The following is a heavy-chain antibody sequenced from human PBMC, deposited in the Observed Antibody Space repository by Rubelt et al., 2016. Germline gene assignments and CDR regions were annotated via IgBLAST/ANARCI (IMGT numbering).Heavy chain of an antibody. J-gene: IGHJ4*02. Sequence: QLQLQESGPGLVKPSETLSLTCTVSGGSIRGSSHYWGWIRQPPGKGLEWIGNIYYSGSTYYNPALRSRVTISLDTAKNQFCLKLSSVTAADTAVYYCARADSWGKGLDYWGQGTLVTVSS. CDR3: ARADSWGKGLDY. D-gene: IGHD3-16*01. CDR2: IYYSGST. CDR1: GGSIRGSSHY. V-gene: IGHV4-39*07.